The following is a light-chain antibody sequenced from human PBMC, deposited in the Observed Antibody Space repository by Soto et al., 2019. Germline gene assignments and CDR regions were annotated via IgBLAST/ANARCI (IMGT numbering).Light chain of an antibody. Sequence: QSVLTKPASVTGSPGQSITISCTGTSSDIGTYNLVSWYQQHPRKAPKLMIYEVNKRPSGVSDRFSGSKSGNTASLTISGLQAEDEADYYCCSYAGSSTLYVFGTGTKVTV. V-gene: IGLV2-23*02. CDR1: SSDIGTYNL. CDR2: EVN. CDR3: CSYAGSSTLYV. J-gene: IGLJ1*01.